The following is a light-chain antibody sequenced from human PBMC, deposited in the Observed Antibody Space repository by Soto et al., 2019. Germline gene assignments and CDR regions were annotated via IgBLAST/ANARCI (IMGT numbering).Light chain of an antibody. V-gene: IGKV3-15*01. J-gene: IGKJ1*01. CDR1: QSVKTF. CDR2: GAS. CDR3: QQYNNWPET. Sequence: EIFLTQSPATLSLSPGEISTLSCRASQSVKTFLVWYQQKPGQAPRLLIYGASTRATGIPARFSGSGSGTAFTLTISSLQSEDFAVYYCQQYNNWPETFGQGTKVDI.